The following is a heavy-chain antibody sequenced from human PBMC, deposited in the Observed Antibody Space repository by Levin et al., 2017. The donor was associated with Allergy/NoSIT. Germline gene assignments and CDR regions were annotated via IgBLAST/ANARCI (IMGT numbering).Heavy chain of an antibody. Sequence: GGSLRLSCEASGFTFSNNGMHWVRQAPGKGLEWVASISFDGVSDFYADSVKGRFTISRDNSKSALFLQMTSLRPEDTAVYYCARSQFIVFVPGAMGGGGMGLWGQGTTVTVSS. CDR2: ISFDGVSD. CDR1: GFTFSNNG. V-gene: IGHV3-30*03. D-gene: IGHD5-18*01. CDR3: ARSQFIVFVPGAMGGGGMGL. J-gene: IGHJ6*02.